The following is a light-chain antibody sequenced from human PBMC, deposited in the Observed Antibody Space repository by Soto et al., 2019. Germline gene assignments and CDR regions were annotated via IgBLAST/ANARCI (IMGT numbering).Light chain of an antibody. V-gene: IGKV3-15*01. CDR2: GAS. CDR3: QHYNNWPPWT. CDR1: QSVSSN. Sequence: EIVMTQSPGTLSVSPGERATLSCRASQSVSSNLAWYQQKSGQAPRLLIYGASTRATGIPARFSGSGSGTDFTLTISSLQSEDFAVYYCQHYNNWPPWTFGQGTKVEI. J-gene: IGKJ1*01.